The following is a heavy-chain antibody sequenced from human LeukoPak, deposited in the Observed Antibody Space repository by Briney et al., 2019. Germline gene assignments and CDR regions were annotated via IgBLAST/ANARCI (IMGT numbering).Heavy chain of an antibody. V-gene: IGHV3-64D*06. CDR3: VKAKVGATFDS. CDR2: INNNGGST. D-gene: IGHD1-26*01. Sequence: PGGSLRLSCSASGFTFSSYSLDWVRQAPGKGPEYVSGINNNGGSTQYADSVKGRFTISRDNSKNTVYLQMRSLRPEDTAVYYCVKAKVGATFDSWGQGTLVAVSS. CDR1: GFTFSSYS. J-gene: IGHJ4*02.